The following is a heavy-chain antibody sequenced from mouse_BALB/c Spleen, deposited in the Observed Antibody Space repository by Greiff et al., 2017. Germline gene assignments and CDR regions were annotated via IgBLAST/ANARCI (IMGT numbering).Heavy chain of an antibody. CDR1: GYSFTSYY. CDR3: ARAGGYPPYYFDY. D-gene: IGHD2-2*01. V-gene: IGHV1S135*01. J-gene: IGHJ2*01. CDR2: IDPFNGGT. Sequence: LMESGPELMKPGASVKISCKASGYSFTSYYMHWVKQSHGKSLEWIGYIDPFNGGTSYNQKFKGKATLTVDKSSSTAYMHLSSLTSEDSAVYYCARAGGYPPYYFDYWGQGTTLTVSS.